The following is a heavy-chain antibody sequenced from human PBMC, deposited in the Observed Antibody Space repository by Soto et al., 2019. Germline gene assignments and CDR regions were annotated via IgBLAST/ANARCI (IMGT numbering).Heavy chain of an antibody. Sequence: SETLSLTCAVYGGSFSGYYWSWIRQPPGKGLEWIGEINHSGSTNYNPSLKSRVTISVDTSKNQFSLKLSSVTAADTAVYYCARSSPTLQYRATIYFDYWGQGTLVTVSS. CDR1: GGSFSGYY. CDR3: ARSSPTLQYRATIYFDY. J-gene: IGHJ4*02. V-gene: IGHV4-34*01. CDR2: INHSGST. D-gene: IGHD5-12*01.